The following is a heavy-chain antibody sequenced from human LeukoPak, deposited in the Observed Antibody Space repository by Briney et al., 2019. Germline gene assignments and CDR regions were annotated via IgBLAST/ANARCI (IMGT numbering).Heavy chain of an antibody. D-gene: IGHD3-10*01. CDR3: ARTKYGSGSYYNVGYFDS. V-gene: IGHV3-48*03. CDR1: GFTFSSYK. CDR2: ISSSGSII. Sequence: QPGGPLRLSCAASGFTFSSYKLNWVRQAPGKGLEWVSYISSSGSIIYYADSVKGRFTISRDNAKNSLYLQMNSLRAEETAVYYCARTKYGSGSYYNVGYFDSWGQGTLVTVSS. J-gene: IGHJ4*02.